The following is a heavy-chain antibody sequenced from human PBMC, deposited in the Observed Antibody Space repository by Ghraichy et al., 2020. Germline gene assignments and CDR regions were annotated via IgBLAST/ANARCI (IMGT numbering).Heavy chain of an antibody. CDR2: IWYDGSNK. CDR3: ASDLGYCSSTSCYTGDYYYYGMHV. V-gene: IGHV3-33*01. D-gene: IGHD2-2*02. CDR1: GFTFSSYG. Sequence: GGSLRLSCAASGFTFSSYGMHWVRQAPGKGLEWVAVIWYDGSNKYYADSVKGRFTISRDNSKNTLYLQMNSLRAEDTAVYYCASDLGYCSSTSCYTGDYYYYGMHVWGQGTTVTVSS. J-gene: IGHJ6*02.